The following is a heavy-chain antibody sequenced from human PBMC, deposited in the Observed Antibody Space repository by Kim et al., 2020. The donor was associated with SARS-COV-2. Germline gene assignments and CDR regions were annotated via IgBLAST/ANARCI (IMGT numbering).Heavy chain of an antibody. D-gene: IGHD3-9*01. CDR1: GFTFSNYA. J-gene: IGHJ4*02. V-gene: IGHV3-23*01. Sequence: GGSLRLSCAASGFTFSNYAMSWVRQAPGKGLQWISAISANGGITYSGDSEKGRFTISRDNSKNSLYLQVSNLRAEDTALYYCAKDMNDILTGSHSFDSWGQGILVTVSA. CDR3: AKDMNDILTGSHSFDS. CDR2: ISANGGIT.